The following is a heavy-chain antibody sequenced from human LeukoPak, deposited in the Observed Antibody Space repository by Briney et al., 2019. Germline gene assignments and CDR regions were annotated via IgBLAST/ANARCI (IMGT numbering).Heavy chain of an antibody. Sequence: SETLSLTCTVSGGSISSYYWSWIRQPPGKGLEWIGYIYYSGSTNYNPSLKSRVTLSVDTSKNQFSLKLSSVTAADTAVYYCARAGQGYSYGYSLDYWGQGTLVTVSS. J-gene: IGHJ4*02. CDR1: GGSISSYY. CDR3: ARAGQGYSYGYSLDY. D-gene: IGHD5-18*01. V-gene: IGHV4-59*01. CDR2: IYYSGST.